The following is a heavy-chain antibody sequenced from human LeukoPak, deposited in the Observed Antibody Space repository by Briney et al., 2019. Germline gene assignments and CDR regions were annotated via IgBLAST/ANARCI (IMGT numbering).Heavy chain of an antibody. Sequence: GESLQISCKGSGYSFTSYWIGWVRQMPGKGLERMGIIYPGDSDTRYSPSFQGQVTISADKSISTAYLRWSSLKASDTAMYYCARDHCGGDCYSGPYYYYYGMDVWGQGTTVTVSS. D-gene: IGHD2-21*02. CDR1: GYSFTSYW. V-gene: IGHV5-51*01. CDR2: IYPGDSDT. CDR3: ARDHCGGDCYSGPYYYYYGMDV. J-gene: IGHJ6*02.